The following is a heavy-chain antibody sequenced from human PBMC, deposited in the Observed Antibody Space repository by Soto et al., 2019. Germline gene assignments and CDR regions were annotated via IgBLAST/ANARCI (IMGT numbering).Heavy chain of an antibody. J-gene: IGHJ4*02. CDR1: GFTFSKYA. CDR3: AKYYYDRSGSPLVFDY. CDR2: ISGSGGTT. D-gene: IGHD3-22*01. Sequence: GGSLRLSCAASGFTFSKYALSWVRQAPGKGLEWVSAISGSGGTTHYADSVKGRVTISRDNSKDTVFLQMNSLRAEDTAVYSCAKYYYDRSGSPLVFDYWGQGTLVTVSS. V-gene: IGHV3-23*01.